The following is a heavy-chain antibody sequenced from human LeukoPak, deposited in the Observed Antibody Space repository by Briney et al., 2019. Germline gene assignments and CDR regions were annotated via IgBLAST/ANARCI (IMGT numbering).Heavy chain of an antibody. CDR2: INPNSGNT. Sequence: ASVKVSCKASGYTFTGYYMHWVRQAPGQGLEWMGRINPNSGNTGYAQKFQGRVTMTRNTSISTAYMELSSLRSEDTAVYYCARGRVPATVTTSLINDAFDIWGQGTMVTVSS. D-gene: IGHD4-17*01. V-gene: IGHV1-8*02. CDR3: ARGRVPATVTTSLINDAFDI. J-gene: IGHJ3*02. CDR1: GYTFTGYY.